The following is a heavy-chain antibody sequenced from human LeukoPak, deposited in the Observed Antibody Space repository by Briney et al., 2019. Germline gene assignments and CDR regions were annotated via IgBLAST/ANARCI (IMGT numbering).Heavy chain of an antibody. Sequence: GGSLRLSCAASGFTFSSYWMHWVRHVPGKRLVWVSRINSDGSSTSYADSVKGRFTISRDNAKNTLYLQMNSLKAEDTAVYYCARGGYHHGFDIWGQGTMVTVSS. CDR2: INSDGSST. V-gene: IGHV3-74*01. J-gene: IGHJ3*02. CDR1: GFTFSSYW. CDR3: ARGGYHHGFDI. D-gene: IGHD2-15*01.